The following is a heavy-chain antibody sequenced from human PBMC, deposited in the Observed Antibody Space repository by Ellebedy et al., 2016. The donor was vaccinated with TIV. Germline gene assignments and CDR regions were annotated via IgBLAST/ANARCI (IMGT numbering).Heavy chain of an antibody. D-gene: IGHD3-10*01. CDR3: ARDFNGDYYMDV. Sequence: SETLSLXXTVSGGSISSGGYYWSWIRQHPGKGLEWIGYIYYSGSTYYNPSLKSRVTISVDTSKNQFSLKLSSVTAADTAVYYCARDFNGDYYMDVWGKGTTVTVSS. J-gene: IGHJ6*03. V-gene: IGHV4-31*03. CDR1: GGSISSGGYY. CDR2: IYYSGST.